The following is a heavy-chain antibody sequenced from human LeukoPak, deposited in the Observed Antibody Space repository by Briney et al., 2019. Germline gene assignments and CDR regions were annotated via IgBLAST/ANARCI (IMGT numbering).Heavy chain of an antibody. CDR1: GFTFSSYA. V-gene: IGHV3-23*01. D-gene: IGHD3-22*01. CDR2: ISGSGGST. J-gene: IGHJ3*02. Sequence: GGSLRLSCAASGFTFSSYAMSWVRQAPGKWLEWVSAISGSGGSTYYADSVKGRFTISRDNSKNTLYLQMNSLRAEDTAVYYSAKQYYYDSSGYSGAFDIWGQGTMVTVSS. CDR3: AKQYYYDSSGYSGAFDI.